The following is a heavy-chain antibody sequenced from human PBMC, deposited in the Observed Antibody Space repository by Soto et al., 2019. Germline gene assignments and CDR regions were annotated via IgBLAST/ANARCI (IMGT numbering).Heavy chain of an antibody. CDR3: ARGRRAVIFGVIIKKSPRCYGMDV. CDR2: INHSGST. CDR1: GGSFSGYY. Sequence: QEQLQQWGAGLLKPSETLSLTCAVYGGSFSGYYWSWIHQPPGKGLEWIGEINHSGSTNYNPSLKCRVTISVDTSNNQFSLKLSSVTAADTAVYYCARGRRAVIFGVIIKKSPRCYGMDVWGQGTKVTVSS. D-gene: IGHD3-3*01. V-gene: IGHV4-34*01. J-gene: IGHJ6*02.